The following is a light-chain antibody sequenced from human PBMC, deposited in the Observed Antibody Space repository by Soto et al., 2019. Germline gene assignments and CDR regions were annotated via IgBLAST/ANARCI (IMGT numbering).Light chain of an antibody. CDR3: SSYTPTNTRQIV. J-gene: IGLJ1*01. CDR2: DVS. V-gene: IGLV2-14*03. CDR1: SSDVGGYNY. Sequence: QSVLTQPASVSGSPGQSITLSCTGTSSDVGGYNYVSWYQHHPGKAPKLMIYDVSNRPSGVSNRFSGSKSGNTASLTISGLQPEDEADYYCSSYTPTNTRQIVFGTGTKVTVL.